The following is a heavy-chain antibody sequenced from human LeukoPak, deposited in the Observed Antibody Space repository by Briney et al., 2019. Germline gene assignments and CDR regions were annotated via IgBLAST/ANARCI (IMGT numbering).Heavy chain of an antibody. D-gene: IGHD5-24*01. J-gene: IGHJ4*02. Sequence: PGGSLRLSCAASGFTFSSYSMNWVRQAPGKGLEWVSSISSSSSYIYYADSGKGRFTISRDNAKNSLYLQMNSLRAEDTAVYYCARGIPSRRYGYNDYWGQGTLVTVSS. CDR3: ARGIPSRRYGYNDY. CDR1: GFTFSSYS. V-gene: IGHV3-21*01. CDR2: ISSSSSYI.